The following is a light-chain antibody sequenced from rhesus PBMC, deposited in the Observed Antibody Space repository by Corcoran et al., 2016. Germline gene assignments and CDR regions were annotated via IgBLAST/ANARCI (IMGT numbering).Light chain of an antibody. CDR3: LQSSNWPRT. V-gene: IGKV3-24*04. J-gene: IGKJ1*01. Sequence: EIVMTQSPATLALSPGERATLSCRASQSVSSYLTWYQQKPGQAPRLLIYGASSRATGIPDRFSGSGSGTEFTFTISSLEPEDVGLYFCLQSSNWPRTFGQGTKVEIK. CDR2: GAS. CDR1: QSVSSY.